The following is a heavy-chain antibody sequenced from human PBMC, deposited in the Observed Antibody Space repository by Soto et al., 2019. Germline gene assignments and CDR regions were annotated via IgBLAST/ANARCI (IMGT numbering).Heavy chain of an antibody. J-gene: IGHJ4*02. V-gene: IGHV3-30-3*01. Sequence: QVHLVESGGGVVQPGRSLRLSCAASGLTFSNYAMHWVRQAPGQGLEWVAFISYDGTNRCYPDSVKGRFTISRDNSKNTLYLQMNSLKTEDTAVYYCARESSSTVTTGGGGSAKAYWGQGTLVTVSS. CDR3: ARESSSTVTTGGGGSAKAY. CDR2: ISYDGTNR. CDR1: GLTFSNYA. D-gene: IGHD4-17*01.